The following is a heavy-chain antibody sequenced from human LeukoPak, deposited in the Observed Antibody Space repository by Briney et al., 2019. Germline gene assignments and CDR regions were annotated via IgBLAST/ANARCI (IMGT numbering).Heavy chain of an antibody. CDR1: GFTFSSYA. Sequence: PGGSLRLSCAASGFTFSSYAMSWVRQAPGKGLEWVSAISGSGGSTYYADSVKGRFTISRDNSKNTLYLQMNSLRAEDTAVYYCAKVSNGVWGSYRPSFDYWGQGTLVTVSS. V-gene: IGHV3-23*01. D-gene: IGHD3-16*02. CDR3: AKVSNGVWGSYRPSFDY. J-gene: IGHJ4*02. CDR2: ISGSGGST.